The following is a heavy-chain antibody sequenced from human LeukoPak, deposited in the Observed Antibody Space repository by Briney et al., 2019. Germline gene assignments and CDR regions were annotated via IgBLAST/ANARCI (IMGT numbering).Heavy chain of an antibody. V-gene: IGHV3-7*01. D-gene: IGHD2-8*02. CDR1: GFTFSSYW. J-gene: IGHJ4*02. Sequence: GGSLRLSCAASGFTFSSYWMSWVRQAPGKGLEWVANIKQDGSEKRYVDPVKGRFTISRDNAKNSLYLQMNSLRAEDTAVYYCARAPATNEWRCMDYWGQGALVTVSS. CDR2: IKQDGSEK. CDR3: ARAPATNEWRCMDY.